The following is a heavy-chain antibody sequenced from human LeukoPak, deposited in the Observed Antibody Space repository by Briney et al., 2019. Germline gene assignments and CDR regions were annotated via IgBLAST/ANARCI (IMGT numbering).Heavy chain of an antibody. J-gene: IGHJ4*02. D-gene: IGHD3-22*01. V-gene: IGHV3-20*04. Sequence: GGSLRLSCAASGFTLDDYGMSWVRQAPGKGLEWVSGINWNGGSTGYADSVKGRFTISRDNAKNSLYLQVNSLRAEDTALYYCARAAYYYDSSGYYYYFDYWGQGTLVTVSS. CDR3: ARAAYYYDSSGYYYYFDY. CDR1: GFTLDDYG. CDR2: INWNGGST.